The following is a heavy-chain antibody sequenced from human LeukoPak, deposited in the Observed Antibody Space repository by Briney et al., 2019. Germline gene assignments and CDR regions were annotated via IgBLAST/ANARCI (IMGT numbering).Heavy chain of an antibody. J-gene: IGHJ4*02. Sequence: GGSLRLSCAASGFTFSSYAMSWVRQAPGEGLEWVSAISGSGGSTYYADSVKGRFTISRDSSKNTLYLQMNSLRAEDTAVYYCAKDRSSSGWYYFDYWGQGTLVTVSS. CDR3: AKDRSSSGWYYFDY. CDR1: GFTFSSYA. CDR2: ISGSGGST. D-gene: IGHD6-19*01. V-gene: IGHV3-23*01.